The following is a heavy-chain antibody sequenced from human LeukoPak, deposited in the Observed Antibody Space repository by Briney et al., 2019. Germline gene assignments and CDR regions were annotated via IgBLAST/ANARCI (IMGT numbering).Heavy chain of an antibody. D-gene: IGHD5-18*01. CDR2: IFYSGTT. Sequence: SSETLSLTCTVSGGSINRGTYFWGWIRQPPGKGLEWIGTIFYSGTTYYNPSLKTRVTISVDTSNNQFSLKLYSVTAADTAVYYCARGYTSTEGLDNWFDHWGQGSLVTVSS. J-gene: IGHJ5*02. CDR3: ARGYTSTEGLDNWFDH. V-gene: IGHV4-39*07. CDR1: GGSINRGTYF.